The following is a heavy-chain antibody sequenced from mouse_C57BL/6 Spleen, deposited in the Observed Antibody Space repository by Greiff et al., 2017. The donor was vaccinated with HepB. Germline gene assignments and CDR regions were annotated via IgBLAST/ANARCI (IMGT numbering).Heavy chain of an antibody. D-gene: IGHD2-4*01. CDR3: ATEDDYPPMDY. CDR2: IDPSDSYT. CDR1: GYTFTSYW. Sequence: VQLQQPGAELVRPGTSVKLSCKASGYTFTSYWMHWVKQRPGQGLEWIGVIDPSDSYTNYNQKFKGKATLTVDTSSSTAYMQLSSLTSEDSAVYYCATEDDYPPMDYWGQGTSVTVSS. V-gene: IGHV1-59*01. J-gene: IGHJ4*01.